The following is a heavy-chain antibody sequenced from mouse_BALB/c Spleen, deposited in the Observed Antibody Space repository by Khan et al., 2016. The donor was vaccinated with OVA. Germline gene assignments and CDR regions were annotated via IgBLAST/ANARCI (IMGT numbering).Heavy chain of an antibody. D-gene: IGHD1-1*01. CDR2: FSSGGNI. CDR1: GFTFSTYA. CDR3: ARGYYFGEMDY. V-gene: IGHV5-6-5*01. J-gene: IGHJ4*01. Sequence: EVKLEESGGDLVKPGGSLKLSCAASGFTFSTYAMSWVHQSPEKRLEWVASFSSGGNINYSDSVKGRFTISRDNARNILYLQMSSLRSEDTANYYCARGYYFGEMDYWGQGTSVTVSS.